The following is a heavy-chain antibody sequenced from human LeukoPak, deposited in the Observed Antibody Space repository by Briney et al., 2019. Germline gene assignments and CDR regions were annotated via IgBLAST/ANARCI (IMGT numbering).Heavy chain of an antibody. V-gene: IGHV3-21*01. CDR2: ISSSSSYI. CDR3: ARDNWKESYVDY. CDR1: GFTFSSYS. Sequence: GGSLRLSCAASGFTFSSYSMNWVRQAPGKGLEWVSSISSSSSYIYYADSVKSRFTISRDNAKNSLYLQMNSLRAEDTAVYYCARDNWKESYVDYWGQGTLVTVSS. D-gene: IGHD1-20*01. J-gene: IGHJ4*02.